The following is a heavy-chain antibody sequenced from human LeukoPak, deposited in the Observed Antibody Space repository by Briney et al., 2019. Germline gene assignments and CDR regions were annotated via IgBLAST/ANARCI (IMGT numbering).Heavy chain of an antibody. D-gene: IGHD2-15*01. Sequence: GESLKISCQGSGYRFTNYWIGWVRQMPGKGLEWMGIIFLGDSDTRYSPSFQGQVTISADKSISTAYLQWSSLKASDTAMYYCARRTYAGYCSGGSCREHYYYYYMDVWGKGTTVTVSS. CDR1: GYRFTNYW. V-gene: IGHV5-51*01. CDR2: IFLGDSDT. CDR3: ARRTYAGYCSGGSCREHYYYYYMDV. J-gene: IGHJ6*03.